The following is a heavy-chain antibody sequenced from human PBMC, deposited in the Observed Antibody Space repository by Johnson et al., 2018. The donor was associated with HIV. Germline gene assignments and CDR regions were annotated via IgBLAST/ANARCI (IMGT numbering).Heavy chain of an antibody. V-gene: IGHV3-7*01. J-gene: IGHJ3*02. CDR2: ITQEGSEK. Sequence: VQLVESGGGLVQPGGSLRLSCAASGFTFTSYWMSWVRQAPGKGLEWVANITQEGSEKNYVDSVKGRFIISRDNAKNSLYLQMNSLRAEDTAVYYCATRDPTHRPGVFDIWGQGTMVTVSS. CDR1: GFTFTSYW. CDR3: ATRDPTHRPGVFDI. D-gene: IGHD1-14*01.